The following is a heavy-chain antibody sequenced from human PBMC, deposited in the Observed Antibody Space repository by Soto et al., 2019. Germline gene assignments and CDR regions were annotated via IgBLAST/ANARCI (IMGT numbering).Heavy chain of an antibody. J-gene: IGHJ4*02. Sequence: PGESLKISCKGSGYSFAGYWITWVRQKPGKGLEWMGRIDPRDSQTYYSPSFRGHVTISVTKSITTVFLQWSSLRASDNAMYYCARQIYDSDTGPNFQYYFESWGQGTPVTVSS. CDR1: GYSFAGYW. CDR3: ARQIYDSDTGPNFQYYFES. V-gene: IGHV5-10-1*01. CDR2: IDPRDSQT. D-gene: IGHD3-22*01.